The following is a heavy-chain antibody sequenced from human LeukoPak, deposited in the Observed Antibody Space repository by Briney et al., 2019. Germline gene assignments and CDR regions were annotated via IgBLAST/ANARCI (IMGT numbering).Heavy chain of an antibody. Sequence: GASVKVSCKASGYACTDYYTHWVRQAPGQGLEWVGWINPKSGGTNYAQKFQGRVTMTRDTSISTAYMELSRLRSDDTAVYYCAREGFCSSASCRANDYWGQGTLVTVSS. CDR1: GYACTDYY. J-gene: IGHJ4*02. CDR2: INPKSGGT. D-gene: IGHD2-2*01. V-gene: IGHV1-2*02. CDR3: AREGFCSSASCRANDY.